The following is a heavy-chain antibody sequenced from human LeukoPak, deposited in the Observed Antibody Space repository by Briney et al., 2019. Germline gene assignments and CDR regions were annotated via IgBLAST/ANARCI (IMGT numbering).Heavy chain of an antibody. J-gene: IGHJ4*02. CDR3: ATERRWLHPIKN. V-gene: IGHV1-24*01. CDR2: FDPEDGET. CDR1: GYTLTELS. D-gene: IGHD5-24*01. Sequence: ASVKVSCKVSGYTLTELSMHWVRQAPGKGLEWMGGFDPEDGETIYAQKFQGRVTMTEDTSTDTAYTELSSLRSEDTAVYYCATERRWLHPIKNWGQGTLVTVSS.